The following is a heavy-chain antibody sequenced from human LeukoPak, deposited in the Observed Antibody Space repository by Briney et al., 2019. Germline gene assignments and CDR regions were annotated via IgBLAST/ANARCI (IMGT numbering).Heavy chain of an antibody. CDR3: ARDLDNSGWSGSDY. J-gene: IGHJ4*02. Sequence: PSETLSLTCSVSGGSINNYYWSWIRQPPGKGLEWIGYILFSGSTNYNSSLKSRVTISVDTSKNQFSLKLTSVAASDTAVYYCARDLDNSGWSGSDYWGQGTLVTVSS. CDR2: ILFSGST. D-gene: IGHD6-19*01. V-gene: IGHV4-59*01. CDR1: GGSINNYY.